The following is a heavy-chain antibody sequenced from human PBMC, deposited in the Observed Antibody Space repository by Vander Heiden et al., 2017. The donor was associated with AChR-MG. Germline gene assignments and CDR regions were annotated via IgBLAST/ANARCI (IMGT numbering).Heavy chain of an antibody. CDR3: ARDIRRTIFGVVSFEGGY. V-gene: IGHV1-18*01. CDR2: ISAYNGNT. D-gene: IGHD3-3*01. CDR1: GYTFTSYG. Sequence: QVQLVQSGAEVKKPGASVKVSCKASGYTFTSYGISWVRQAPGQGLEWMGWISAYNGNTNYAQKLQGRVTMTTDTSTSTAYMELRSLRSDDTAVYYCARDIRRTIFGVVSFEGGYWGQGTLVTVSS. J-gene: IGHJ4*02.